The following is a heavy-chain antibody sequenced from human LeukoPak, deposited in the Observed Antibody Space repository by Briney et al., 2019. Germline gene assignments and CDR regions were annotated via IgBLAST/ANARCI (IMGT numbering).Heavy chain of an antibody. Sequence: SGPTLVNPTATLTLTFTFSGFTLSTAGVGVGWIRQPPGKALEWLALIFWNGDKRFSPSLASRLTITKDISRNQVVLTMTNMEPVDTSAYYSAERDGFSDNSGYYRYGGLAIGGQGTLVTVSS. J-gene: IGHJ4*02. D-gene: IGHD3-22*01. CDR2: IFWNGDK. CDR1: GFTLSTAGVG. V-gene: IGHV2-5*01. CDR3: AERDGFSDNSGYYRYGGLAI.